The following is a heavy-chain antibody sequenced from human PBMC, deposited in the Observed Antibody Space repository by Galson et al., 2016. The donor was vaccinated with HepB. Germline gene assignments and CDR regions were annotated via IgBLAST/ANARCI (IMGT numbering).Heavy chain of an antibody. J-gene: IGHJ5*02. CDR2: VSSSGSII. V-gene: IGHV3-11*01. D-gene: IGHD3-22*01. Sequence: SLRLSCAVSGFRFSDYYMSWIRQAPGKGLEWISYVSSSGSIIQYADSVKDRFTISRDNAKNSLYLQINSLRAEDTAVYYCARHSRATEERFDHWRQGTPVTVSS. CDR1: GFRFSDYY. CDR3: ARHSRATEERFDH.